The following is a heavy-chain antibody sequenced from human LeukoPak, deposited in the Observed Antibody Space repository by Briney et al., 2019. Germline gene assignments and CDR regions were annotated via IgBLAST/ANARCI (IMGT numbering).Heavy chain of an antibody. Sequence: ASVKVSCKSSGYTFTNYGIHWVRHAPGQRPEWMGLINPASGSTIYSQGFQGRVAITRDTSATTAYLELRSLTSEDMAVYFCARERAAAAGTGHFDYWGRGTLVTVSS. J-gene: IGHJ4*02. CDR3: ARERAAAAGTGHFDY. V-gene: IGHV1-3*03. CDR1: GYTFTNYG. D-gene: IGHD6-13*01. CDR2: INPASGST.